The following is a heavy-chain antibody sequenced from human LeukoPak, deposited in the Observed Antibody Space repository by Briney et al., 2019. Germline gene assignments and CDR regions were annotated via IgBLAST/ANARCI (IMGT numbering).Heavy chain of an antibody. CDR2: INPNSGGT. D-gene: IGHD5-24*01. Sequence: ASVKVSRKASGYTFTGYYMHWVRQAPGQGLEWMGWINPNSGGTNYAQKFQGRVTMTRDTSISTAYMELSRLRSDDTAVYYCARNRRDGYNWLFDYWGQGTLVTVSS. CDR3: ARNRRDGYNWLFDY. J-gene: IGHJ4*02. V-gene: IGHV1-2*02. CDR1: GYTFTGYY.